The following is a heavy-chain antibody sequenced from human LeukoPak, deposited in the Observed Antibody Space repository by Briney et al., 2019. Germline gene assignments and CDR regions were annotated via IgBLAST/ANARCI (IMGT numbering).Heavy chain of an antibody. CDR2: IYNTGTT. CDR1: GGSISGYY. CDR3: ARGGISYYGMDV. Sequence: SETLSLTCTVSGGSISGYYWSWLRQSPGKGLEWIGYIYNTGTTNYNPSLKSLVTISVAMSRNQFSLKLNSVTAADTAVYYCARGGISYYGMDVWGQGTTVTVSS. J-gene: IGHJ6*02. V-gene: IGHV4-59*01. D-gene: IGHD3-16*01.